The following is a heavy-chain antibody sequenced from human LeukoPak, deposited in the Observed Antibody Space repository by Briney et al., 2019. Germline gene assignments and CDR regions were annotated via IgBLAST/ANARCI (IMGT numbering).Heavy chain of an antibody. CDR1: GGSFRGYY. D-gene: IGHD5-18*01. CDR2: INLSGST. J-gene: IGHJ4*02. Sequence: SETLSLTCAVYGGSFRGYYWSCIRQPPGKGLECIGEINLSGSTTYNPSLKSRVTISVDTSKNQFSLKLSSVTAADTAVYYCARGGRIQLWPNLDPTRSYYFDYWGQGTLVTVSS. CDR3: ARGGRIQLWPNLDPTRSYYFDY. V-gene: IGHV4-34*01.